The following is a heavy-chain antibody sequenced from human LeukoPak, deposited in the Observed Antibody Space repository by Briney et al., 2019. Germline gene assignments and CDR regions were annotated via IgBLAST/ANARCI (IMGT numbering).Heavy chain of an antibody. Sequence: GASVKVSCKASRYTFTGYYMHWVRQAPGQGLEWMGWINPNSGGTNYAQKFQGRVTMTRDTSISTAYMELSRLRSDDTAVYYCARDHYYGSGSYYNFRYYFDYWGQGTLVTVSS. CDR3: ARDHYYGSGSYYNFRYYFDY. J-gene: IGHJ4*02. V-gene: IGHV1-2*02. D-gene: IGHD3-10*01. CDR1: RYTFTGYY. CDR2: INPNSGGT.